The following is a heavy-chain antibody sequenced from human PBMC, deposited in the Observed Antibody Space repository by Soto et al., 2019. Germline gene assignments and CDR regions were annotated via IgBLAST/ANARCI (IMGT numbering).Heavy chain of an antibody. V-gene: IGHV3-23*01. J-gene: IGHJ4*02. Sequence: GGSLRLSCAASGFTFSSYSMSWVRQAPGKGLEWVSAISGSGGSTYYADSVKGRYTISRDNYTNTLYLQMNSMRAEDTAVYYCAKSGTNGVYDPLDYWGQGTLVTVSS. CDR3: AKSGTNGVYDPLDY. D-gene: IGHD2-8*01. CDR1: GFTFSSYS. CDR2: ISGSGGST.